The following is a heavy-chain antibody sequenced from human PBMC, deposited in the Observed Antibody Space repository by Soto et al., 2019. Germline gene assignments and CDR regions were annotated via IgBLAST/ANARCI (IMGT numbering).Heavy chain of an antibody. Sequence: ASVKVSCKASGYTFTSYGISWVRQAPGQGLEWMGWISAYNGNTNYAQKLQGRVTMTTDTSTSTAYMELRSLRSDDTAVYYCARSGSSTSDYYYGMDVWGQATTVTVSS. CDR1: GYTFTSYG. D-gene: IGHD1-26*01. CDR2: ISAYNGNT. V-gene: IGHV1-18*01. CDR3: ARSGSSTSDYYYGMDV. J-gene: IGHJ6*02.